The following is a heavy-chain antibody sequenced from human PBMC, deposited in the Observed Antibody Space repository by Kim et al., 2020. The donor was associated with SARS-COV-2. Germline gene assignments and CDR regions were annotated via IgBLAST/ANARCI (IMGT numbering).Heavy chain of an antibody. CDR1: GGTFSSYA. CDR2: IIPIFGTA. J-gene: IGHJ6*02. Sequence: SVKVSCKASGGTFSSYAISWVRQAPGQGLEWMGGIIPIFGTANYAQKFQGRVTITADESTSTAYMELSSLRSEDTAVYYCARNGGNTGFDYYYGMDVWGQGTTVTVSS. D-gene: IGHD2-15*01. V-gene: IGHV1-69*13. CDR3: ARNGGNTGFDYYYGMDV.